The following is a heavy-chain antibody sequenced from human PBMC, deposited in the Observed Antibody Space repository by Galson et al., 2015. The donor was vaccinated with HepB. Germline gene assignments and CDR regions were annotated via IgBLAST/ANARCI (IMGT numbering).Heavy chain of an antibody. CDR1: GFTFSNYW. CDR3: ARDGATTVTLDF. J-gene: IGHJ4*02. D-gene: IGHD4-17*01. V-gene: IGHV3-74*01. Sequence: SLRLSCAASGFTFSNYWIHWVRQAPGKGLVWVSAISTDGSTTRYADSVKGRFTISRDNAKNTLYLQLNSLRAEDTAVYYCARDGATTVTLDFWGQGTLVTVSS. CDR2: ISTDGSTT.